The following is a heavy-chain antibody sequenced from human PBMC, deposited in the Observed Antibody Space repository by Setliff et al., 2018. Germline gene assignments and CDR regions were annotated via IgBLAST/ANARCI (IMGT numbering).Heavy chain of an antibody. CDR2: INAANGNT. D-gene: IGHD2-15*01. CDR3: ASAEVVVAP. Sequence: ASVKVSCKASGYTFTSYGVHWVRQAPGQRLEWMGWINAANGNTKYSQKFQGRVTITRDTSASTVYMELSSLRSEDTAIYYCASAEVVVAPWGQGTLVTVSS. CDR1: GYTFTSYG. V-gene: IGHV1-3*01. J-gene: IGHJ4*02.